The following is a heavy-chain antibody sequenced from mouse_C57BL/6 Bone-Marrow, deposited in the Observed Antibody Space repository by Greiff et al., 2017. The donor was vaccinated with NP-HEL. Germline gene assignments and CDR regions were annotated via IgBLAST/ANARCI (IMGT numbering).Heavy chain of an antibody. CDR2: INPNYGTT. V-gene: IGHV1-39*01. CDR3: APITTVVAHYAMDY. CDR1: GYSFTDYN. D-gene: IGHD1-1*01. J-gene: IGHJ4*01. Sequence: VQLKESGPELVKPGASVKISCKASGYSFTDYNMNWVKQSNGKSLEWIGVINPNYGTTSYNQKFKGKATLTVDQSSSTAYMQLNSLTSEDSAVYYCAPITTVVAHYAMDYWGQGTSVTVSS.